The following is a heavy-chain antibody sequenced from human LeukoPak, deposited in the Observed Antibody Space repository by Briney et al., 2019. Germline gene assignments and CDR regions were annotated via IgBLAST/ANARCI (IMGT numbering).Heavy chain of an antibody. J-gene: IGHJ4*02. D-gene: IGHD3-10*01. Sequence: GGSLRLSCAASGFTFRTYSMNWVRQAPGKGLEWVSYIRSSSSSIYYADSVKGRFTISRDNAKNSLYLQMNSLRDEDTAVYYCARDYYSGSGSYYGQFDVWGQGTLVTVSS. CDR3: ARDYYSGSGSYYGQFDV. V-gene: IGHV3-48*02. CDR1: GFTFRTYS. CDR2: IRSSSSSI.